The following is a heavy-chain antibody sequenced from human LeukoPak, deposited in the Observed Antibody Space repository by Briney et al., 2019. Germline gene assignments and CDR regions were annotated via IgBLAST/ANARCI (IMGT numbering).Heavy chain of an antibody. CDR3: ARALAYYDSSGYYYFDY. CDR1: GGTFSSYA. J-gene: IGHJ4*02. CDR2: IIPIFGTA. V-gene: IGHV1-69*05. Sequence: ASVKVSCKASGGTFSSYAISWVRQAPGQGLEWMGGIIPIFGTANYAQKFQGRVTITTDESTSTAYMELSSLRSEDTAVYYCARALAYYDSSGYYYFDYWGQGTLVTVS. D-gene: IGHD3-22*01.